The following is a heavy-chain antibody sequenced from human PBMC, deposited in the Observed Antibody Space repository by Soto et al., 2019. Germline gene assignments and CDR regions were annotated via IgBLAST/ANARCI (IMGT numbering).Heavy chain of an antibody. Sequence: QVQLQESGPGLVKPSETLSLTCTVSGGSFSSGSYSWSWIRQPPGKGLEWIGYIYYSGSTNYNPSLKSRFTISVDTSKNQFSLKVSSVTAADTAVFYCARGGYYGMDVWGQGTTVTVSS. V-gene: IGHV4-61*01. CDR1: GGSFSSGSYS. CDR2: IYYSGST. J-gene: IGHJ6*02. CDR3: ARGGYYGMDV.